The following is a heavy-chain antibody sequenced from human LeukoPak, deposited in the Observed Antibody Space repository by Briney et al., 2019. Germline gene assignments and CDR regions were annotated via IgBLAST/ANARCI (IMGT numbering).Heavy chain of an antibody. Sequence: PGGSLRLSCAASGFTFSSYSMNWARQAPGKGLEWVSYISSSGSTIYYADSVKGRFTMSRDNAKNSLYLQMNSLRAEDTAVYYCARVTSPYVFDIWGQGTMVTVSS. D-gene: IGHD3-3*01. V-gene: IGHV3-48*01. CDR1: GFTFSSYS. CDR2: ISSSGSTI. CDR3: ARVTSPYVFDI. J-gene: IGHJ3*02.